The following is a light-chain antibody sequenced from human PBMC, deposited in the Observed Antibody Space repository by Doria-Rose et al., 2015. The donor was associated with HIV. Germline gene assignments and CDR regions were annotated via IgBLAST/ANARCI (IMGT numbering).Light chain of an antibody. V-gene: IGKV3-20*01. CDR3: HQYGTSWT. J-gene: IGKJ1*01. Sequence: EIVLIQSPGTLSLSPGGIATLSCSSSQSVSSTYLAWYQQKPGQAHSLLIYDGSTRATGIPDRFSASGSGTDFTLTINRLEPEDFALYYCHQYGTSWTFGQGTKVEI. CDR1: QSVSSTY. CDR2: DGS.